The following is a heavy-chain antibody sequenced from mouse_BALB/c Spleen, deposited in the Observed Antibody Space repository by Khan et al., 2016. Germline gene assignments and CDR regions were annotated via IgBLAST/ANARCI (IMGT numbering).Heavy chain of an antibody. CDR3: TRAGYDYPFAY. CDR1: GYTFTSYY. D-gene: IGHD2-4*01. V-gene: IGHV1S81*02. Sequence: QVQLQQSGAELVKPGASVKLSCKASGYTFTSYYMYWVKQRPGQGLEWIGEINPRNGNTNFNERFTSKATLTVDKSSSTTYMQFSSLTSEDAAVYYGTRAGYDYPFAYWGQGTLLTVSA. CDR2: INPRNGNT. J-gene: IGHJ3*01.